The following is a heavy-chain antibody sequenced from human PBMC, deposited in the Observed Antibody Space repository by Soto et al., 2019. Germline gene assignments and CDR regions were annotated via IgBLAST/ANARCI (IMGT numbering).Heavy chain of an antibody. CDR3: ASYVDTAMVTSVDFDY. Sequence: SETLSLTCAVSGGSISSSNWWSRVRQPPGKGLEWIGEIYHSGSTNYNPSLKSRVTISVDKSKNQFSLKLSSVTAADTAVYYCASYVDTAMVTSVDFDYWGQGTLVTVSS. CDR2: IYHSGST. J-gene: IGHJ4*02. CDR1: GGSISSSNW. D-gene: IGHD5-18*01. V-gene: IGHV4-4*02.